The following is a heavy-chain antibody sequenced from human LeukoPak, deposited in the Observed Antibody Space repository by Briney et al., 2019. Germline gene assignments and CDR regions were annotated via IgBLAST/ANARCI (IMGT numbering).Heavy chain of an antibody. CDR2: ISYDGSNK. J-gene: IGHJ6*02. V-gene: IGHV3-30-3*01. CDR1: GFTFSSYA. Sequence: GGSLRLSCAASGFTFSSYAMHWVRQAPGKGLEWVAVISYDGSNKHYADSVKGRFTISRDNSKNTLYLQMNSLRAEDTAVYYCARDIVVVPAAIPHYYYYYGMDVWGQGTTVTVSS. D-gene: IGHD2-2*02. CDR3: ARDIVVVPAAIPHYYYYYGMDV.